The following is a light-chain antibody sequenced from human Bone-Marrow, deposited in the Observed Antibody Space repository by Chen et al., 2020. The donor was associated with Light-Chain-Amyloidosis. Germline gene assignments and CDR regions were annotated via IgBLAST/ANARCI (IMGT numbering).Light chain of an antibody. J-gene: IGLJ3*02. CDR3: QVWDRSSERPV. CDR1: NIGSTS. CDR2: DDS. Sequence: SYVLTQPSSVSVAPGQTATIACGGNNIGSTSVHWYQQTPGQAPLLVVYDDSDRPSGIPERLAGANPGNTATLTISRVEAGDEADYYCQVWDRSSERPVFGGGTKLTVL. V-gene: IGLV3-21*02.